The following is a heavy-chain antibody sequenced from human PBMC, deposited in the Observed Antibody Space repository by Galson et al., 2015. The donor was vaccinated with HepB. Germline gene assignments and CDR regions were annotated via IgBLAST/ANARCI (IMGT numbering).Heavy chain of an antibody. D-gene: IGHD3-16*01. CDR3: ARDWGLGL. Sequence: SLRLSCAASGFTFRIKAMNWVRQAPDKGLEFVAATSYDEKTKYYADSVRGRFTISRDNSKNTLYLQMSSLRLEDTALYYCARDWGLGLWGQGTTVTVSS. CDR2: TSYDEKTK. J-gene: IGHJ6*02. CDR1: GFTFRIKA. V-gene: IGHV3-30*04.